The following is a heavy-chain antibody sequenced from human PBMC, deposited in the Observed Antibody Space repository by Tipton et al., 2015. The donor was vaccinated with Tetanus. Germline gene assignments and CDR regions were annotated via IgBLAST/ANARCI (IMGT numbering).Heavy chain of an antibody. D-gene: IGHD1-26*01. CDR3: ARDQARGARGWNYFDY. V-gene: IGHV4-31*03. J-gene: IGHJ4*02. CDR1: GGSISSGGYY. Sequence: LVQSSQTLSLTCTVSGGSISSGGYYWSWIRQHPGKGLEWIGDIYNSGSTYYNPSLKSRVTISVDTSKNQFSLKLNSVTAADTAVYFCARDQARGARGWNYFDYWGQGTQVTVSS. CDR2: IYNSGST.